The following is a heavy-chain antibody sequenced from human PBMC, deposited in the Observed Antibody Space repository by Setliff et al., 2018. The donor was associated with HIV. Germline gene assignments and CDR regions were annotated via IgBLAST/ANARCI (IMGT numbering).Heavy chain of an antibody. CDR3: TYSGADAFDI. CDR1: GGSISSSSYY. D-gene: IGHD3-10*01. V-gene: IGHV4-39*07. CDR2: IIHSGST. J-gene: IGHJ3*02. Sequence: SETLSLTCTVSGGSISSSSYYWGWIRQPPGKGLEWIGEIIHSGSTNYNPSLKSRVTISVDTSKNQFSLKLSSVTAADTAVYYCTYSGADAFDIWGQGTMVTVSS.